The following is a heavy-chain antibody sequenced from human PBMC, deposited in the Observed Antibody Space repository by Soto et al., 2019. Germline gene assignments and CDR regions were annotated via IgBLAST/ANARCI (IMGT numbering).Heavy chain of an antibody. Sequence: QVQLVQSGGGVVQPGGSLRLSCTASGFMFGSHGMHWVRQAPGKGLEWVAFVSDEGSDKFYADSVKGRVTVSRDKPRNTLYLQMDRLRVDDSAVYFCWVAAVPDFWGQGARVTVSS. CDR1: GFMFGSHG. V-gene: IGHV3-30*03. D-gene: IGHD6-25*01. J-gene: IGHJ4*01. CDR2: VSDEGSDK. CDR3: WVAAVPDF.